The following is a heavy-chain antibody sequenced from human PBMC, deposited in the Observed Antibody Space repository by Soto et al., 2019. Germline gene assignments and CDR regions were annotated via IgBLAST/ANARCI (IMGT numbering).Heavy chain of an antibody. D-gene: IGHD6-13*01. CDR2: INPNSGGT. J-gene: IGHJ4*02. CDR3: ARDLYSSSWYRNGFDY. CDR1: GYTFTGYY. Sequence: ASVKVSCKASGYTFTGYYMRWVRQAPGQGLEWMGWINPNSGGTNYVQKFQGWVTMTRDTSISTAYIELSRLRSDDTAVYYCARDLYSSSWYRNGFDYWGQGTLVTVSS. V-gene: IGHV1-2*04.